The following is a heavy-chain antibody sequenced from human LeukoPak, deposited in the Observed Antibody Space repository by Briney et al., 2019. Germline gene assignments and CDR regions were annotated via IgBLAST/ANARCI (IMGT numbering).Heavy chain of an antibody. D-gene: IGHD6-13*01. Sequence: SETLSLTCTVSGGSISSGSYYWSWIRQPAGKGLEWIGRIYTSGSTNYNPSLKSRVTISVDTSKNQFSLKLSSVTAADTAVYYCARGGSSWSPGYFQHWGQGTLVTVSS. CDR1: GGSISSGSYY. J-gene: IGHJ1*01. CDR3: ARGGSSWSPGYFQH. CDR2: IYTSGST. V-gene: IGHV4-61*02.